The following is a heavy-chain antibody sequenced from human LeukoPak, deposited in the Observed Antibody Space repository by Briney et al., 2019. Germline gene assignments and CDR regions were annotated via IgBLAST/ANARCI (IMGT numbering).Heavy chain of an antibody. V-gene: IGHV3-48*04. CDR2: ISSSSSTI. CDR3: ARDPSMDV. Sequence: GGSLRLSCAASGFTFSSYSMNWVRQAPGKGLEGVSYISSSSSTIYHADSVKGGLTISRENAKNSLYLQMNSLRAEDTAVYYCARDPSMDVSGKGTTVTVSS. CDR1: GFTFSSYS. J-gene: IGHJ6*03.